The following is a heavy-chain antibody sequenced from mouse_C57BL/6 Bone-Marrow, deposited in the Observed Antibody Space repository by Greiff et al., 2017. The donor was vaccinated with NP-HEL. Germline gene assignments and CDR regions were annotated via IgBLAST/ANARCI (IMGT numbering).Heavy chain of an antibody. CDR1: GYTFTSYW. V-gene: IGHV1-59*01. J-gene: IGHJ4*01. CDR2: VDPSDSYT. CDR3: ARRLGFSYAMDY. Sequence: VQLQQPGAELVRPGTSVKLSCKASGYTFTSYWMHWVKQRPGQGLEWIGVVDPSDSYTNYNQKSKGKATLTVDTSSSTAYMQLSSLTSEDSAVYYCARRLGFSYAMDYWGQGTSVTVSS.